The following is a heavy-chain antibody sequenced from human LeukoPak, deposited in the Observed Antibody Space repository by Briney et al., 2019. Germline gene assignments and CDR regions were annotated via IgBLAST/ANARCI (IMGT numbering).Heavy chain of an antibody. V-gene: IGHV4-39*07. J-gene: IGHJ5*02. CDR3: ARVEYWFDP. CDR1: GGSISSSSYY. CDR2: IYYSGST. Sequence: SETLSLTCTVSGGSISSSSYYWGWIRQPPGKGLEWIGSIYYSGSTYYNPSLKSRVTISVDTSKNQFSLKLSSVTASDTAVYYCARVEYWFDPWGQGTLVTVSS.